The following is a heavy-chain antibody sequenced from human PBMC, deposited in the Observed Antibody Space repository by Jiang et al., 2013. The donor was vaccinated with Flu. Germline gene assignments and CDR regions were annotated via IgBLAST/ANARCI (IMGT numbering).Heavy chain of an antibody. CDR1: GGTFNNYA. J-gene: IGHJ5*02. CDR3: ARDKGYCSSSSTCYRFLEWSPFDP. D-gene: IGHD2-2*01. V-gene: IGHV1-69*01. CDR2: IIPIVGTT. Sequence: SGAEVKKPGSSVKVSCKASGGTFNNYAISWVRQAPGQGLEWMGGIIPIVGTTNYAQRFQGRVTVTADESTSTAYMQIISLTPEDTAVYYCARDKGYCSSSSTCYRFLEWSPFDPWGQGTLVTVSS.